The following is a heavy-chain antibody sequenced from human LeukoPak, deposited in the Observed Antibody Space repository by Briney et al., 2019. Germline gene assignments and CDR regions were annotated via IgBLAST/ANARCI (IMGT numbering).Heavy chain of an antibody. J-gene: IGHJ4*02. V-gene: IGHV6-1*01. Sequence: SQTLSLTCAISGDSVSNNSAAWNWIRQSPSRGLEWLGRTYYRSKWYYGYAVSVKSRITINPDTSKNQFSLQLNSVTPEDTAVYYCVRGSIAAADPLFDNWGQGTLVTVSS. CDR1: GDSVSNNSAA. CDR2: TYYRSKWYY. CDR3: VRGSIAAADPLFDN. D-gene: IGHD6-13*01.